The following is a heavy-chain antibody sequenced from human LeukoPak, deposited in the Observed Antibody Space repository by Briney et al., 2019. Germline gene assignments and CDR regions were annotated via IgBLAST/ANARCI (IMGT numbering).Heavy chain of an antibody. Sequence: SETLSLTCTVSGGSISSYYWSWVRQPPGKGLEWIGYIYYSGSTNYNPSLKSRVTISVDTSKNQFSLKLSSVTAADTAVYYCARDGDCGDHTVFGYYYYMDVWGKGTTVTVSS. J-gene: IGHJ6*03. CDR2: IYYSGST. D-gene: IGHD4-17*01. CDR1: GGSISSYY. V-gene: IGHV4-59*01. CDR3: ARDGDCGDHTVFGYYYYMDV.